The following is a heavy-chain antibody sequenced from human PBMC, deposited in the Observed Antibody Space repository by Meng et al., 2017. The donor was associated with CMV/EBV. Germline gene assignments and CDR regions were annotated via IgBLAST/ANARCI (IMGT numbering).Heavy chain of an antibody. V-gene: IGHV1-18*01. Sequence: QRVQSGAEVKRPGGSGKFSCKSSGYAFTSYGISWVRQAPGQGLEWMGWISAYNGNTNYAQKLQGRVTMPTDTSTSTAYMELRSLRSDDTAVYYCARDPGFDPWGQGTLVTVSS. CDR2: ISAYNGNT. J-gene: IGHJ5*02. CDR3: ARDPGFDP. CDR1: GYAFTSYG.